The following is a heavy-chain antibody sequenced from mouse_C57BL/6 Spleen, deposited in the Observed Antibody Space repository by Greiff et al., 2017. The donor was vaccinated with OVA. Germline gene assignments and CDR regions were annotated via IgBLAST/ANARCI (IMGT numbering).Heavy chain of an antibody. J-gene: IGHJ2*01. V-gene: IGHV2-2*01. CDR3: ARNFLDYYGSSHIDD. Sequence: QVQLQQSGPGLVQPSPSLSISCTASGFSLTSYGVHWVRQSPGQGLEWLGVIWSGGSTAYNAAFISSLSISKDNSKCQVFFKMNSLQADDTAIYYCARNFLDYYGSSHIDDWGKGTTLTVSS. CDR2: IWSGGST. CDR1: GFSLTSYG. D-gene: IGHD1-1*01.